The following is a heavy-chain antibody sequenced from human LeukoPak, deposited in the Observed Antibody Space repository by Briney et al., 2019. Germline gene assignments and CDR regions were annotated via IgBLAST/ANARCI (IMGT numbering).Heavy chain of an antibody. CDR3: AKGSRDSRPYYFDF. J-gene: IGHJ4*02. D-gene: IGHD3-3*01. CDR1: GFTFNNYA. CDR2: ITGSGGDT. V-gene: IGHV3-23*01. Sequence: GGSLRLSCAASGFTFNNYAMSWVRQAPGRGLERVSAITGSGGDTYHADSVRGRFTISRDNSKNTLYLQMNSLRAEDTALYYCAKGSRDSRPYYFDFWGQEILVTVSS.